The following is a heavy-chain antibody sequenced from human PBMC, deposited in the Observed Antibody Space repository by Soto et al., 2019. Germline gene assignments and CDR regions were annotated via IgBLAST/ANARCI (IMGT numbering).Heavy chain of an antibody. J-gene: IGHJ2*01. CDR2: IYYSGST. CDR1: GGSISSGGYY. CDR3: ARARAGGRWYFDL. Sequence: QVQLQESGPGLVKPSQTLSLTCTVSGGSISSGGYYWSWIRQHPGKGLEWIGYIYYSGSTYYNPSLKSRVSISVDTSNNQFSLRLSSVTAADTAVYYCARARAGGRWYFDLWGRGTLVTVSS. V-gene: IGHV4-31*03.